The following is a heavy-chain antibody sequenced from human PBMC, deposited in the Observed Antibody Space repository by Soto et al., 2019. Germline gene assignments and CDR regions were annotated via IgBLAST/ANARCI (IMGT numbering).Heavy chain of an antibody. D-gene: IGHD6-6*01. Sequence: QVQLQESGPGLVKPSQTLSLTCTVSGDSISSGGYYWSWIRQHPGKGLEWIGFIYYSGSTHYNPSLKSRVTISIDTSKTQFSLKLSSVTAADTAVYYCARAISSSSWIDSWGQGTLVTVSS. V-gene: IGHV4-31*03. CDR2: IYYSGST. CDR1: GDSISSGGYY. CDR3: ARAISSSSWIDS. J-gene: IGHJ4*02.